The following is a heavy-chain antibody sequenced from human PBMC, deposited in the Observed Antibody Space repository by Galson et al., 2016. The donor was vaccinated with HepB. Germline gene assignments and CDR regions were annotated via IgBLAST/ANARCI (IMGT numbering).Heavy chain of an antibody. CDR2: IKVETDGGAT. CDR1: GFTFSNVW. V-gene: IGHV3-15*01. Sequence: SLRLSCAGSGFTFSNVWMNWVRQAPGKGLEWVGRIKVETDGGATEYAAHMRGRFIISRDDSENTMFLQMNSLKTEDTAVYYCTTADFYGDFDYRGRGTLVAVSS. J-gene: IGHJ4*02. CDR3: TTADFYGDFDY. D-gene: IGHD2/OR15-2a*01.